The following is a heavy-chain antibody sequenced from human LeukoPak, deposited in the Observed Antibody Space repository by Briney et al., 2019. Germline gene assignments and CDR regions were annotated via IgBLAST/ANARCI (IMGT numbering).Heavy chain of an antibody. V-gene: IGHV5-51*01. Sequence: GESLKISCKGSGYSFTIYWIGWVRQMPGKGLEWMGIIYPGDSDTRYSPSFQGQVNISADRSINTPYLQWSSLKASDTAIYYCARRLKNSNGWTFDYWGQGTLVTVSS. J-gene: IGHJ4*02. CDR3: ARRLKNSNGWTFDY. D-gene: IGHD6-19*01. CDR1: GYSFTIYW. CDR2: IYPGDSDT.